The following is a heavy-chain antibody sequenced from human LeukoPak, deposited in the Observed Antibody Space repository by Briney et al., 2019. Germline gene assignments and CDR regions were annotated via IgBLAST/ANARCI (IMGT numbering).Heavy chain of an antibody. CDR2: IYTSGST. Sequence: PSETLSLTCTVSGGSITSYYWSWIRQPAGKGLEWIGRIYTSGSTNYNPSLKSRVTMSVDTSKNQSSLKVNSVTAADTAVYYCARSGGSGTYYDGTFDYWGQGTLVTVSS. CDR3: ARSGGSGTYYDGTFDY. J-gene: IGHJ4*02. D-gene: IGHD1-26*01. V-gene: IGHV4-4*07. CDR1: GGSITSYY.